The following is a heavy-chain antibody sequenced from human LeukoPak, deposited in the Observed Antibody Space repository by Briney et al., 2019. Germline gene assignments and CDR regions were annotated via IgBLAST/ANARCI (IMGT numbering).Heavy chain of an antibody. CDR3: ARYGSGSYSDDHFQH. V-gene: IGHV4-59*08. Sequence: PSETLSFTCTVSGGSISGYYWSWIRKPPGKRLEWSGFIYYSGCTKYNPSLKSRVTISVDTSKNQFSLKLTSVTAADTAVYYCARYGSGSYSDDHFQHWGQGTLVTVSS. CDR1: GGSISGYY. J-gene: IGHJ1*01. D-gene: IGHD3-10*01. CDR2: IYYSGCT.